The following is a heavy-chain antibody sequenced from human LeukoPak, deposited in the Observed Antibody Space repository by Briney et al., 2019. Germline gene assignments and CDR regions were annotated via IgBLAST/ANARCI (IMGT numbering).Heavy chain of an antibody. V-gene: IGHV3-30-3*01. J-gene: IGHJ4*02. CDR1: GFTFSSYA. CDR3: AREGAITMIVGDFDY. CDR2: ISYDGSNK. D-gene: IGHD3-22*01. Sequence: GGSLRLSCAASGFTFSSYAMHWVRQAPGKGVEWVAVISYDGSNKYYADSVKGRFTISRDNSKNTLYLQMNSLRAEDTAVYYCAREGAITMIVGDFDYWGQGTLVTVSS.